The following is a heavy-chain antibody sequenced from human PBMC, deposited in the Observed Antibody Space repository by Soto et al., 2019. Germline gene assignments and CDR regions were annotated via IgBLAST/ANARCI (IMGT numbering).Heavy chain of an antibody. Sequence: ASVNVSCMASGYTFTSYYINWVRQATGQGLEWMGWMNPNSGNTGYAQKFQGRVTMTRNTSISTAYMELSSLRSEDTAVYYCASGDSSGYYYDYWGQGTLVTVSS. D-gene: IGHD3-22*01. CDR1: GYTFTSYY. J-gene: IGHJ4*02. V-gene: IGHV1-8*01. CDR3: ASGDSSGYYYDY. CDR2: MNPNSGNT.